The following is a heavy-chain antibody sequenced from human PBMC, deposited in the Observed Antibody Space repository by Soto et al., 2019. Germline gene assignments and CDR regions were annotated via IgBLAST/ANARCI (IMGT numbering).Heavy chain of an antibody. CDR3: ARVGNYYDSSGYRFDY. CDR1: GYTFTSYA. V-gene: IGHV1-3*01. Sequence: ASVKVSCKASGYTFTSYAMHWVRQAPGQRLEWMGWINAGNGSTKYSQKFQGRFTISRDNAKNSLYLQMNSLRDEDTAVYYCARVGNYYDSSGYRFDYWGQGTLVTVSS. D-gene: IGHD3-22*01. J-gene: IGHJ4*02. CDR2: INAGNGST.